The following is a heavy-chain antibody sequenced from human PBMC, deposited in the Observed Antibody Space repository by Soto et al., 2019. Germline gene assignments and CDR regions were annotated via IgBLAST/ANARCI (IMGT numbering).Heavy chain of an antibody. V-gene: IGHV3-7*01. Sequence: GGSLRLSCEASGFTFNSYWMSWVRQAPGKGLEWVANIKQDGSEKYYVDSVKGRFTISRDNAKNSLYLQMNSLRAEDTAIYYCARDRSGYDYNWFDPWGQGILVTVSS. CDR3: ARDRSGYDYNWFDP. J-gene: IGHJ5*02. D-gene: IGHD5-12*01. CDR1: GFTFNSYW. CDR2: IKQDGSEK.